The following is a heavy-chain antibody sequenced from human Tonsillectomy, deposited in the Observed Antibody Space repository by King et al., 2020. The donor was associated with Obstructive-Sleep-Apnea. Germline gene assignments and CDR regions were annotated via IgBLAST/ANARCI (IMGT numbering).Heavy chain of an antibody. D-gene: IGHD3-22*01. J-gene: IGHJ4*02. Sequence: VQLQESGPGLVKPSGTLSLTCAVSGGSISSSNWWSWVRQPPGKGLEWIGEIYQSGSTNYNPSLKSRVTISVDKSKNQFSLKLSSVTAADTAVYYCASAGDYYDSSGYYWYFDYWGQGTLVTVSS. CDR3: ASAGDYYDSSGYYWYFDY. CDR2: IYQSGST. CDR1: GGSISSSNW. V-gene: IGHV4-4*02.